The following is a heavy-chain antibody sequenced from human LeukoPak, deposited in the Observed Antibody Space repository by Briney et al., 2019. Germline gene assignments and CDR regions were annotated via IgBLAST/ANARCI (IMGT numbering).Heavy chain of an antibody. CDR2: ISNTGSTP. CDR1: GFTFSDYY. CDR3: TRVRGSYSVDY. J-gene: IGHJ4*02. Sequence: PGGSRRLSCAASGFTFSDYYTSWIRQAPGKGLERVSYISNTGSTPHYADSVKGRFTISRDNAQNSLHLQMNSLRAEDTAVYDCTRVRGSYSVDYWGQGTLVTVSS. V-gene: IGHV3-11*04. D-gene: IGHD1-26*01.